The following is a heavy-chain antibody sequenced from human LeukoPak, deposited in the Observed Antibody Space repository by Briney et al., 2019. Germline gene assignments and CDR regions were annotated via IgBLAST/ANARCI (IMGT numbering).Heavy chain of an antibody. CDR2: ISAYNGNT. CDR1: GYTFTSYG. J-gene: IGHJ4*02. V-gene: IGHV1-18*01. CDR3: AREGTYYYVSSGSNFDY. Sequence: ASVKVSCKASGYTFTSYGISWVRQAPGQGLEWMGWISAYNGNTNYAQKVQGRVTMTTDTSTSTAYMELRSLRSDDTAVYYCAREGTYYYVSSGSNFDYWGQGTLVTVSS. D-gene: IGHD3-22*01.